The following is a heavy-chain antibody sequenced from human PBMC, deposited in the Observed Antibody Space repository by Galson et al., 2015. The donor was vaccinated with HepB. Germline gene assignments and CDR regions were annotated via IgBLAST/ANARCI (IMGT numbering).Heavy chain of an antibody. CDR3: ARVADADYGDHTHFDS. CDR1: GFTFSDYY. CDR2: ISASTIYT. V-gene: IGHV3-11*06. Sequence: SLRLSCAASGFTFSDYYLSWSRQAPGKGLEWLSYISASTIYTNYADSAKGRFTVSRDNAKNSLNLQMNSLRAEDTAVYYCARVADADYGDHTHFDSGGQGTLVTVSS. J-gene: IGHJ4*02. D-gene: IGHD4-17*01.